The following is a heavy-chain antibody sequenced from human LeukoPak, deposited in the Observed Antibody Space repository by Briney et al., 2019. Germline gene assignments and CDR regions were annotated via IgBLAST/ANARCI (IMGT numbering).Heavy chain of an antibody. V-gene: IGHV4-38-2*01. CDR2: IYHSGST. Sequence: SETLSLTCAVSGYSISSGYYWGWIRQPPGKGLEWIGSIYHSGSTYYNPSLKSRVTISVDTSKNQFSPKLSSVTAADTAVYYCARHPFDPWGQGTLVTVSS. CDR1: GYSISSGYY. CDR3: ARHPFDP. J-gene: IGHJ5*02.